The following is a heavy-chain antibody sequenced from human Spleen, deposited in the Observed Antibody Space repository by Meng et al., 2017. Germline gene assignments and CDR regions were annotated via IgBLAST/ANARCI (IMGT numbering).Heavy chain of an antibody. CDR1: GFTFNTYA. J-gene: IGHJ4*02. CDR3: ATYLQRGPFDF. CDR2: IGSDGNNI. Sequence: GESLKISCAASGFTFNTYAMRWVRQAPGKALEWVSVIGSDGNNIHYADSVRGRFTISRDNSYNTLYLQMNSLRAEDTAVYYCATYLQRGPFDFWGQGTLVTVSS. D-gene: IGHD2-21*01. V-gene: IGHV3-23*01.